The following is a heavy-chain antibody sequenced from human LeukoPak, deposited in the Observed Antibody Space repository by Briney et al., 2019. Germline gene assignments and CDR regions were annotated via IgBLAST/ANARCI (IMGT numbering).Heavy chain of an antibody. D-gene: IGHD2-21*02. V-gene: IGHV1-46*01. CDR2: INPSGGST. CDR3: ARDRISGVYCGGDCYSGILDI. Sequence: ASVKVSCKAFGYTFTSYYMHWVRQAPEQGLEWMGIINPSGGSTSYAQKFQGRVTMTRDTSTSTVYMEVSSLRSEDTAVYHCARDRISGVYCGGDCYSGILDIWGQGAMVTVSS. J-gene: IGHJ3*02. CDR1: GYTFTSYY.